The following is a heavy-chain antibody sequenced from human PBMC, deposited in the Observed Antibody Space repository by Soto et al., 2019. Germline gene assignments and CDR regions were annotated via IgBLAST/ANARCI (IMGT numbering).Heavy chain of an antibody. CDR3: ARMSGTYYVPDY. CDR1: NASITSSGYY. V-gene: IGHV4-30-4*01. D-gene: IGHD1-26*01. CDR2: IYHNGST. Sequence: QVQLQESGPRLVEASQTLSLTCTVSNASITSSGYYWSWVRQPPGKRPEWIGYIYHNGSTFSSPSLQSRLTMSVDTSKTQFSLTLRSVTAADTAVYHCARMSGTYYVPDYWGQGTLVIVSS. J-gene: IGHJ4*02.